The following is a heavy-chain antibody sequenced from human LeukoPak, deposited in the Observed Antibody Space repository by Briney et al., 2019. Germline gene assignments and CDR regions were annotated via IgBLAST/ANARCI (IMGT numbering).Heavy chain of an antibody. J-gene: IGHJ1*01. CDR3: ATTKGISEYFQH. CDR2: IYYSGST. D-gene: IGHD1-26*01. CDR1: GGPISSGGYY. Sequence: SETLSLTCTVSGGPISSGGYYWSWIRQHPGKGLEWIGYIYYSGSTYYNPSLKSRVTISVDTSKNQFSLKLSSVTAADTAVYYCATTKGISEYFQHWGQGTLVTVSS. V-gene: IGHV4-31*03.